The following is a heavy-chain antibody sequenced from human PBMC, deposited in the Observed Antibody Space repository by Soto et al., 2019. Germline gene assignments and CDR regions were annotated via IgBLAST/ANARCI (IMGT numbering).Heavy chain of an antibody. CDR3: ARDGVIISSSRNHYYYGMVV. CDR1: GYTFTSYD. D-gene: IGHD6-13*01. J-gene: IGHJ6*02. CDR2: MKPNSGNT. Sequence: QVQLVQSGAEVKKPGASVKVSCKASGYTFTSYDINWVRQATGQGLEWMGWMKPNSGNTGYAQKFQGRVTMTRNNSISTAYMGLSSLRSEDTTVYYCARDGVIISSSRNHYYYGMVVSGQGTTVTVFS. V-gene: IGHV1-8*01.